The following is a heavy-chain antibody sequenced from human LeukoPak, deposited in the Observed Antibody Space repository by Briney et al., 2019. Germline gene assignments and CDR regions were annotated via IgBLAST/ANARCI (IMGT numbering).Heavy chain of an antibody. J-gene: IGHJ4*02. CDR1: GGSISSYY. D-gene: IGHD3-22*01. Sequence: SETLSLTCTVSGGSISSYYWSWIRQPPGKGLEWIGYIYYSGSTNYNPSLKSRVTISVDTSKNQFSLKLSSVTAADTAVYYCARGYYDSSGYYYYFDYWGQGTLVTVSS. CDR2: IYYSGST. CDR3: ARGYYDSSGYYYYFDY. V-gene: IGHV4-59*01.